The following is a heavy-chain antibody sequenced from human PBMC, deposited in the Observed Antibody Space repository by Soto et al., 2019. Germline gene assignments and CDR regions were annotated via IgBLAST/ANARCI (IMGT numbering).Heavy chain of an antibody. V-gene: IGHV3-73*01. CDR3: ARGGYDFWSGHPKGLDY. CDR2: IRSRANSYAT. Sequence: LRLSCAASGFTFSGSPMHCVRQASGKGLEWVGRIRSRANSYATAYAVSVKGKFTISRDDSRNTAYLLMNSLKTEDTAVYYCARGGYDFWSGHPKGLDYWGQGTVVTVSS. J-gene: IGHJ4*02. CDR1: GFTFSGSP. D-gene: IGHD3-3*01.